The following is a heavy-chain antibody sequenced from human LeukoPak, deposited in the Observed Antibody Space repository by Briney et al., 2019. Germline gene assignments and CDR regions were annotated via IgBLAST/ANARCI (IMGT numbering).Heavy chain of an antibody. J-gene: IGHJ3*02. CDR1: GGSFSGYY. D-gene: IGHD2-15*01. V-gene: IGHV4-34*01. CDR3: ARGPGGYCSGGSCYGNAFDI. Sequence: SETLSLTCAVYGGSFSGYYWSWIRQPPGKGLEWIGEINHSGSTNYNPSLKSRVTISVDTSKNQFSLKLSSVTAADTAVYYCARGPGGYCSGGSCYGNAFDIWGQGTMVTVSP. CDR2: INHSGST.